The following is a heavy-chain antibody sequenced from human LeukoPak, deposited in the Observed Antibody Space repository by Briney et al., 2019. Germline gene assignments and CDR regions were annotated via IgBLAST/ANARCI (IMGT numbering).Heavy chain of an antibody. CDR2: ISSSGDIM. Sequence: GGSLRLSCAASGFTFSDYFMTWIRQAPGKGLEWVSYISSSGDIMYYADSVKGRFTISRDNAKNSLYLQMNSLRAEDTAVYYCASTGYYDSIGYYYDYWGQGTLVTVSS. D-gene: IGHD3-22*01. J-gene: IGHJ4*02. CDR1: GFTFSDYF. V-gene: IGHV3-11*01. CDR3: ASTGYYDSIGYYYDY.